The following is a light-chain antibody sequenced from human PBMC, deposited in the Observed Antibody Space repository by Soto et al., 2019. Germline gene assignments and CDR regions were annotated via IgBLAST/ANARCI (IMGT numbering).Light chain of an antibody. CDR2: DVS. J-gene: IGKJ5*01. V-gene: IGKV1-9*01. CDR3: QQFNSYPVT. CDR1: QGIRTN. Sequence: NPLTQSPSSLSASVGDRVTITCRASQGIRTNLAWYQQKPGKAPKLLIYDVSTLQSGVPSRFSGSGSGTDFTLTISSLQPEDFATYYCQQFNSYPVTFGQGTRLEIK.